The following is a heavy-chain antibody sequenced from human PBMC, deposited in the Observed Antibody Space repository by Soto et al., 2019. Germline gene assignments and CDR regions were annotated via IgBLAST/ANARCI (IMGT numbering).Heavy chain of an antibody. CDR3: ARTAAAGKYYNGMDV. CDR1: GYSFTSHW. V-gene: IGHV5-51*01. D-gene: IGHD6-13*01. Sequence: GESLKISCKGSGYSFTSHWIGWVRQMPGKGLEWMGIIYPGDSDTKYSPSLQGQVTISADTSISTAYLQWSSLKASDTAMYYCARTAAAGKYYNGMDVWGQGTTVTV. CDR2: IYPGDSDT. J-gene: IGHJ6*02.